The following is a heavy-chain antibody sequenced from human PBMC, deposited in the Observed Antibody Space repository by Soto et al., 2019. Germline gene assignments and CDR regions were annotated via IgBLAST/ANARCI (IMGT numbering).Heavy chain of an antibody. D-gene: IGHD3-10*01. CDR3: GKRWRSAVKN. CDR1: GFTFITSV. CDR2: ISRAANST. Sequence: EVQLLESEGGLVQPGGSLRLSCVASGFTFITSVMSWVRQTPGKGLEWVSTISRAANSTYYADSVQGRFIISRDNSKNTVYLQMNRLRAEATSVYYCGKRWRSAVKNWGQGTMVTVSS. V-gene: IGHV3-23*01. J-gene: IGHJ4*02.